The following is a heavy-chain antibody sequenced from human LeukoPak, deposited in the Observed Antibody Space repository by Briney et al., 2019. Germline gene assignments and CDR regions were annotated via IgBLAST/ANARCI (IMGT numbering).Heavy chain of an antibody. V-gene: IGHV4-4*07. CDR3: ARGDYGDYSPYWYFDL. D-gene: IGHD4-17*01. CDR2: IYTSGST. Sequence: SETLSLTCTVSGGSISSYYWSWIRQPAGKGLEWIGRIYTSGSTNYNPSLKSRVTMSVDTSKNQFSLQLSFVTAADTAVYYCARGDYGDYSPYWYFDLWGRGTLVTVSS. J-gene: IGHJ2*01. CDR1: GGSISSYY.